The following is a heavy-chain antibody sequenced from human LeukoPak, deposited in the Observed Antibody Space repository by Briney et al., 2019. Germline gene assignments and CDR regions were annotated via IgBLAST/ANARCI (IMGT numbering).Heavy chain of an antibody. D-gene: IGHD3-3*01. V-gene: IGHV4-34*01. Sequence: PSETLSLTCAVYGGSFSGYYWSWIRQPPGKGLEWIGEINHSGNTNYNPSLTSRVTISVDTSKNQFSLTLSSVTAADTAVYYCARGLTIFGVVSRNYWGQGTLVTVSS. J-gene: IGHJ4*02. CDR3: ARGLTIFGVVSRNY. CDR2: INHSGNT. CDR1: GGSFSGYY.